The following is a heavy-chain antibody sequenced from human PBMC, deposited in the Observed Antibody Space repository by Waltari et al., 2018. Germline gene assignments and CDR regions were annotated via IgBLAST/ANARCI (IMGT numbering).Heavy chain of an antibody. V-gene: IGHV4-39*01. CDR2: IYYPGST. J-gene: IGHJ4*02. Sequence: QVQLQESGPGLVKPSETLSLTCAVPCDSITNGRYSWAWFRQPPGKGLEWIGTIYYPGSTYYNPSLKSRVTISQHMSTNQFSLKLNSVSAADTAVYYCARQLWSGYFDRCDYWGQGTAVTVSS. CDR3: ARQLWSGYFDRCDY. CDR1: CDSITNGRYS. D-gene: IGHD3-3*01.